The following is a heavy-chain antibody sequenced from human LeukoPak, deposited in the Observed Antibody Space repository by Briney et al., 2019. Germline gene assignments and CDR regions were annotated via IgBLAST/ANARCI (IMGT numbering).Heavy chain of an antibody. CDR1: GFTFSSYA. J-gene: IGHJ4*02. Sequence: GESLRLSCAASGFTFSSYAMSWVRQAPGKGLEWVSAISGSGGSTYYADSVKGRFTISRDNSKNTLYLQMNSLRAEDTAVYYCAKPSSYGYYVRVPFDYWGQGTLVTVSS. D-gene: IGHD3-10*02. CDR3: AKPSSYGYYVRVPFDY. V-gene: IGHV3-23*01. CDR2: ISGSGGST.